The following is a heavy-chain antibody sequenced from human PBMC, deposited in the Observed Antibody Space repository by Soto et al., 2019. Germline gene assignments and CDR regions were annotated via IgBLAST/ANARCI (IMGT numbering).Heavy chain of an antibody. V-gene: IGHV1-58*01. J-gene: IGHJ4*02. CDR3: AADPHREITGYSSGWYSDY. CDR1: GFTFTSSA. Sequence: ASVKVSCKASGFTFTSSAVQWVRQARGQRLEWIGWIVVGSGNTNYAQKFQERVTITRDMSTSTAYMELSSLRSEDTAVYYCAADPHREITGYSSGWYSDYWGQGTLVTVSS. D-gene: IGHD6-19*01. CDR2: IVVGSGNT.